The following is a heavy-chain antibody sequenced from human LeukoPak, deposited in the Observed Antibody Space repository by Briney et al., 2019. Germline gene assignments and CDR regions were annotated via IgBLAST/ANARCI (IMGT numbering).Heavy chain of an antibody. V-gene: IGHV3-7*01. CDR1: GFTFSSSW. CDR2: IKQDGSEK. J-gene: IGHJ4*02. CDR3: AREGAAAGPYYFDY. Sequence: GGSLRLSCAASGFTFSSSWMTWVRQAPGKGLEWVAIIKQDGSEKYYVDSVKGRFTISRDNAKNTLYLQMNSLRAEDTAVYYCAREGAAAGPYYFDYWGQGTLVTVSS. D-gene: IGHD6-13*01.